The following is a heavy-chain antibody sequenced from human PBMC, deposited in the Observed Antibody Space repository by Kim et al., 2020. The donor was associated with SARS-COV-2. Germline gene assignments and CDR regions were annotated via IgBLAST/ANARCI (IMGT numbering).Heavy chain of an antibody. J-gene: IGHJ6*02. CDR3: ATVVAEVMDV. Sequence: TIHAQKFQGRVTMTEDTSTDTAYRELSSLRSEDTAVYYCATVVAEVMDVWGQGTTVTVSS. CDR2: T. V-gene: IGHV1-24*01. D-gene: IGHD6-13*01.